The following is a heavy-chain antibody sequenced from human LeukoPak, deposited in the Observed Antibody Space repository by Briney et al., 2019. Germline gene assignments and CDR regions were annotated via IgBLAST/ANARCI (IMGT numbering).Heavy chain of an antibody. CDR3: ARGSEYYDFWSGPPYYYYMDV. V-gene: IGHV1-18*01. D-gene: IGHD3-3*01. J-gene: IGHJ6*03. Sequence: ASVKVSCKASGYTFTSYGISWVRQAPGQGLEWMGWISAYNGNTNYAQKLQGRVTMTTDTSTSTAYMELRSLRSDDTAVYYCARGSEYYDFWSGPPYYYYMDVWGKGTTVTVS. CDR2: ISAYNGNT. CDR1: GYTFTSYG.